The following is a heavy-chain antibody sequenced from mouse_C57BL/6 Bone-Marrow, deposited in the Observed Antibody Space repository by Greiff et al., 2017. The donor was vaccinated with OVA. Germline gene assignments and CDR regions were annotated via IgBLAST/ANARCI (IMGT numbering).Heavy chain of an antibody. J-gene: IGHJ2*01. Sequence: EVQLVESGAELVRPGASVKLSCTASGFNIKDDYMHWVKQRPEQGLEWIGWIDPENGDTEYASKFQGKATITADTSSNTAYLQLSSLTSEDTSVYYCTTGGGTDYWGQGTTLTVSS. CDR3: TTGGGTDY. CDR1: GFNIKDDY. CDR2: IDPENGDT. V-gene: IGHV14-4*01. D-gene: IGHD4-1*01.